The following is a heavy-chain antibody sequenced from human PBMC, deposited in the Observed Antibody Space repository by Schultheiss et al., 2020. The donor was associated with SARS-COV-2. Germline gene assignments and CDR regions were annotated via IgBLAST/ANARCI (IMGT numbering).Heavy chain of an antibody. V-gene: IGHV3-30-3*01. CDR3: ARGPDRIVVVVAGFDY. CDR1: GFTFSSYA. D-gene: IGHD2-15*01. Sequence: GESLKISCAATGFTFSSYAMHWVRQAPGKGLEWVAVISYDGSNKYYADSVKGRFTISRDNSKNTLYLQMNSLRAEDTAVYYCARGPDRIVVVVAGFDYWGQGTLVTVSS. CDR2: ISYDGSNK. J-gene: IGHJ4*02.